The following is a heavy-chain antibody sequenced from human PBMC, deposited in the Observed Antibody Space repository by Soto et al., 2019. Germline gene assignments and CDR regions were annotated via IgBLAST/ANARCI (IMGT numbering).Heavy chain of an antibody. D-gene: IGHD2-15*01. V-gene: IGHV1-46*01. CDR3: ARDLSSFSGGSCYSECDYYGMDV. CDR1: GYTFTSYY. J-gene: IGHJ6*02. CDR2: INPSGGST. Sequence: GASVKVSCKASGYTFTSYYMHWVRQAPGQGLEWMGIINPSGGSTSYAQKFQGRVTMTRDTSTSTVYMELSSLRSEDTAVYYCARDLSSFSGGSCYSECDYYGMDVWGQGTTVTVSS.